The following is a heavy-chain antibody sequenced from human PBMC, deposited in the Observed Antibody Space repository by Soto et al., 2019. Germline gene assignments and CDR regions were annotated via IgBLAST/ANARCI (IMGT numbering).Heavy chain of an antibody. Sequence: VQLVESGGGLVKPGGSLRLSCAASGFTFSDYYMSWIRQAPGKGLEWVSYISSVNTVYYAASVKGRFTISRDNAKNSLYLQMNSLIAEDTAVYYCGRGAIRPPVFFDPWGQGTLVTVSS. J-gene: IGHJ5*02. CDR3: GRGAIRPPVFFDP. CDR1: GFTFSDYY. D-gene: IGHD1-26*01. CDR2: ISSVNTV. V-gene: IGHV3-11*01.